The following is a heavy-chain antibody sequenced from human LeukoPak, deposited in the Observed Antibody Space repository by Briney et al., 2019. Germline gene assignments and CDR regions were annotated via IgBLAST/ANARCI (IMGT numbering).Heavy chain of an antibody. V-gene: IGHV4-59*01. CDR1: GGSISSYY. CDR3: ARTTLYYFGY. Sequence: SETLSLTCTVSGGSISSYYCSWIRPPPGKGLEWIGYIYYSGSTNYNTSLKSRVTISVDTSKNQFSLKLSSVTAADTAVYSCARTTLYYFGYWGQGNLVTVSS. J-gene: IGHJ4*02. D-gene: IGHD1-26*01. CDR2: IYYSGST.